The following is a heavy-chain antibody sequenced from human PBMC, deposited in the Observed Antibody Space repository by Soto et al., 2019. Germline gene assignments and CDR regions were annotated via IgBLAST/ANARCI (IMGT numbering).Heavy chain of an antibody. Sequence: SETLSLTCTVSGGSITSNAYYWGWVRQPPGKGLEWIGSKLYSGSTYYSPSLKSRVTISVDTSKNQFSLKLSSVTAADTAVYYCARHHDYVWGIYRWALDYWGQGTLVTVSS. CDR3: ARHHDYVWGIYRWALDY. D-gene: IGHD3-16*02. CDR1: GGSITSNAYY. J-gene: IGHJ4*02. CDR2: KLYSGST. V-gene: IGHV4-39*01.